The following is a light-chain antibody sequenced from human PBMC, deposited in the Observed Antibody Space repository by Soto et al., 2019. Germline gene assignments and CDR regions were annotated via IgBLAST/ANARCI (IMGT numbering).Light chain of an antibody. J-gene: IGLJ1*01. Sequence: QSALTQPASVSGSPGQSITISCTGTSSDVGGYNYVSWCQQHPGKAPKLMIYDVSNRPSGVSNRFSGSKSGNTASLTISGLQAEDEADYYCSSYTSSCTLVVFGTGTKVTVL. CDR3: SSYTSSCTLVV. V-gene: IGLV2-14*01. CDR2: DVS. CDR1: SSDVGGYNY.